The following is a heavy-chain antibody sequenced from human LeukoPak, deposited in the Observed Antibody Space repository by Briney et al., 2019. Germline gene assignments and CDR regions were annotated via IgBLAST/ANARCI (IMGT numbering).Heavy chain of an antibody. V-gene: IGHV3-23*01. J-gene: IGHJ5*02. CDR2: ISGSGGST. D-gene: IGHD6-13*01. CDR3: ARDLGAAADPRWFDP. Sequence: GGSLRLSCAASGFTFSSYAMSWVRQAPGKGLEWVSAISGSGGSTYYADSVKGRFTISRDNSKNTLYLQMNSLRAEDTAVYYCARDLGAAADPRWFDPWGQGTLVTVSS. CDR1: GFTFSSYA.